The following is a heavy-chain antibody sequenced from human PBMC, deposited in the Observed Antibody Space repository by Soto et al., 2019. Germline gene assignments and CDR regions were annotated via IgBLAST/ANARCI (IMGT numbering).Heavy chain of an antibody. J-gene: IGHJ4*02. Sequence: SVTLSLSYTVAGGSISSGGYYWSWIRQHPGTGLEWIGYIYYSGSTYYNPSLKSRVTISLDTSKNQFSLWLSSVTAEDTAVYYCARGTYSSLDAGFDYWGQGTLVTVSS. V-gene: IGHV4-31*03. D-gene: IGHD6-13*01. CDR3: ARGTYSSLDAGFDY. CDR1: GGSISSGGYY. CDR2: IYYSGST.